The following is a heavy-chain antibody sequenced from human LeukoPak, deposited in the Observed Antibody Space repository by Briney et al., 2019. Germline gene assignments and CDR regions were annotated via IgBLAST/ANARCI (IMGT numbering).Heavy chain of an antibody. D-gene: IGHD3-22*01. CDR3: ARYDSSGYYDY. V-gene: IGHV1-2*02. CDR2: INPNSGGT. J-gene: IGHJ4*02. CDR1: GYTFSSSG. Sequence: ASVKVSCKASGYTFSSSGISWVRQAPGQGLEWMGWINPNSGGTNYAQKFQGRVTMTRDTSISTAYIELSRLRSDVTAVYYCARYDSSGYYDYWGQGTLVTVSS.